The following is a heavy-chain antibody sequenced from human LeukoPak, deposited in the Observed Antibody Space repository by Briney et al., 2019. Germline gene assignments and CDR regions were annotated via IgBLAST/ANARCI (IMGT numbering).Heavy chain of an antibody. CDR3: ARVTRRDGYSPLGY. D-gene: IGHD5-24*01. CDR1: GFTFSSYW. Sequence: GGSLRLSCAASGFTFSSYWMHWVRQAPGKGLVWVSRINSDGSSTSYADSVKGRFTISRDNAKDTLYLQMNSLRAEDTAVYYCARVTRRDGYSPLGYWGQGTLVTVSS. V-gene: IGHV3-74*01. CDR2: INSDGSST. J-gene: IGHJ4*02.